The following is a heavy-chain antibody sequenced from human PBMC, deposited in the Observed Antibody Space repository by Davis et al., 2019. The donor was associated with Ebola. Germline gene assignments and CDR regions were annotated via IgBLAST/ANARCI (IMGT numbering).Heavy chain of an antibody. Sequence: GGSLRLSCAASGFTFSSYSMNWVRQAPGKGLEWVSSISSSSSYIYYADSVKGRFTISRDNAKNSLYLQMNSLRAEDTAVYYCARDWGRDYYYGMDVWGQGTTVTVSS. CDR1: GFTFSSYS. J-gene: IGHJ6*02. CDR2: ISSSSSYI. V-gene: IGHV3-21*01. CDR3: ARDWGRDYYYGMDV. D-gene: IGHD3-16*01.